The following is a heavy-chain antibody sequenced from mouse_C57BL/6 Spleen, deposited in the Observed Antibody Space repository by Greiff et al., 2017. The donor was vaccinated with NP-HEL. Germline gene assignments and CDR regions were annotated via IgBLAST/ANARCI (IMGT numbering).Heavy chain of an antibody. D-gene: IGHD2-4*01. Sequence: VQLVESGAELVRPGASVKLSCKASGYTFTDYYINWVKQRPGQGLEWIARIYPGSGNTYYNEKFKGKATLPAEKSSSTAYMQLSSLTSEDSAVYFCARCDYDGNWFAYWGQGTLVTVSA. CDR1: GYTFTDYY. J-gene: IGHJ3*01. V-gene: IGHV1-76*01. CDR3: ARCDYDGNWFAY. CDR2: IYPGSGNT.